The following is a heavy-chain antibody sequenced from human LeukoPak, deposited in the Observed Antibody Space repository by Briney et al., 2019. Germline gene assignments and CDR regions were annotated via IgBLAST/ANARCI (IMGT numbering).Heavy chain of an antibody. CDR2: ISSSGATI. J-gene: IGHJ6*02. CDR1: GFTFGYYG. CDR3: ARGDCSDTNCYSGYLYYYGMDV. D-gene: IGHD2-2*01. Sequence: PGGSLRLSCAASGFTFGYYGMNWVRQAPGKGLEWLSYISSSGATIYYAVSVKGRFTISRDNAKNSLYLQMSSLRAEDTAVYYCARGDCSDTNCYSGYLYYYGMDVWGQGTTVTVSS. V-gene: IGHV3-48*03.